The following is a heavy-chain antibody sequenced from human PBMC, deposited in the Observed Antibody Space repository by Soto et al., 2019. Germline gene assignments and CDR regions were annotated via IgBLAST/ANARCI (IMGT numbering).Heavy chain of an antibody. J-gene: IGHJ4*02. CDR2: SYYSGNT. CDR1: GGPISRSSYY. Sequence: QMQLQESGPGLVKPSETLSLTCTVSGGPISRSSYYWAWIRQPPGKGLEWIGTSYYSGNTYYNPSLTSRVTISADTSKNQFSLGLSSVTAADTAVYYCARHETCGDGTDYWGQGTLVTVSS. CDR3: ARHETCGDGTDY. V-gene: IGHV4-39*01. D-gene: IGHD2-15*01.